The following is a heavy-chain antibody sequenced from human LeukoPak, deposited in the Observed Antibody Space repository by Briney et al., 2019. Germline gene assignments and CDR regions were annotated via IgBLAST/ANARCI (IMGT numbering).Heavy chain of an antibody. CDR2: ISSSSTTI. CDR1: GFTFSTYN. Sequence: PGGSLRLSCAASGFTFSTYNMNWVRQAPGQGLEWVSYISSSSTTIYYADSVKGRFTISRDNAKNSLYLQMNSLRAEDTAVYYCARDREGSSWYGFGDVWGQGTLVTVSS. V-gene: IGHV3-48*04. D-gene: IGHD6-13*01. CDR3: ARDREGSSWYGFGDV. J-gene: IGHJ4*02.